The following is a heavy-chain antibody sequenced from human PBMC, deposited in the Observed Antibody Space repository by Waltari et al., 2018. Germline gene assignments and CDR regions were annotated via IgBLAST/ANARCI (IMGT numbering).Heavy chain of an antibody. CDR1: GCSISSGSYY. D-gene: IGHD5-18*01. CDR2: IYTGGST. J-gene: IGHJ2*01. V-gene: IGHV4-61*02. CDR3: ARDNTAMVKWYFDL. Sequence: QVQLQESGPGLVKPSQTLSLTCTVSGCSISSGSYYWSWIRQPAGKGLEWIGRIYTGGSTNYNPSLKSRVTISVDTSKNQFSLKLSSVTAADTAVYYCARDNTAMVKWYFDLWGRGTLVTVSS.